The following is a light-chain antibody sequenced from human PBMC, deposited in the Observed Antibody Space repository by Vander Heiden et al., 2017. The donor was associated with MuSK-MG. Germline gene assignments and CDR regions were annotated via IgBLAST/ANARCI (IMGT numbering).Light chain of an antibody. CDR1: TSNIGGTI. CDR2: RND. CDR3: AAWDDSLNALV. Sequence: QSVLTQPPSASGAPGQRVVISCSGRTSNIGGTIVNWYQHFPGTAPKFLIYRNDQRVSGVPDRFSASKSGTSASLAISGLQSEDEADYYCAAWDDSLNALVFGSGTKVTVL. J-gene: IGLJ1*01. V-gene: IGLV1-44*01.